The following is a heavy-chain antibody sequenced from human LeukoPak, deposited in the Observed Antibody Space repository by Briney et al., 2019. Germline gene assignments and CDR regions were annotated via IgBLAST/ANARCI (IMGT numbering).Heavy chain of an antibody. CDR1: GGSISSYY. D-gene: IGHD1-26*01. CDR3: ARLAVGAIDY. Sequence: SETLSLTCTVSGGSISSYYWSWIRQPPGKGLEWIGCIYYSGSTNYNPSLKSRVTISVDTSKNQFSLKLSSVTAADTAVYYCARLAVGAIDYWGQGTLVTVSS. V-gene: IGHV4-59*01. J-gene: IGHJ4*02. CDR2: IYYSGST.